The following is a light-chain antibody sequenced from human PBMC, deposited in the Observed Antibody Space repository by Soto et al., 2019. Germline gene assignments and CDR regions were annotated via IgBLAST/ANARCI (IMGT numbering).Light chain of an antibody. CDR3: LLSYSAEKG. V-gene: IGLV7-46*01. CDR1: TGAVTSGHY. CDR2: DTS. Sequence: QAVVTQEPSLTVSPGGTVTLTCGSSTGAVTSGHYTYWFQQKPGQAPRTLIYDTSNRHSWTPARFSGSLLGGRAALTLSGAQPEDEAEYDCLLSYSAEKGVGTGTKVTVL. J-gene: IGLJ1*01.